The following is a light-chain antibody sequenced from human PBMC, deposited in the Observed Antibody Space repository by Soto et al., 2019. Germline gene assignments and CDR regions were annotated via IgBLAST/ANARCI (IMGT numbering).Light chain of an antibody. CDR3: QQRSNWPPFT. V-gene: IGKV3-11*01. J-gene: IGKJ3*01. Sequence: EIVLTQSPATLSLSPGERATLSCRASQSVSSYLAWYQQKPGQAPRLLIYDASNRATGIPARFSGSGSGTDFTLTISSLEPEDFAVYYCQQRSNWPPFTFIPATKLDIK. CDR2: DAS. CDR1: QSVSSY.